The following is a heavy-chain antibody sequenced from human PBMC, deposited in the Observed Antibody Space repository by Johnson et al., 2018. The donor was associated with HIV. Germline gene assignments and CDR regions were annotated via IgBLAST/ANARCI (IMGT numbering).Heavy chain of an antibody. CDR2: ISGSGGST. CDR1: GFTFSSYA. D-gene: IGHD2-15*01. J-gene: IGHJ3*02. CDR3: AKGGCCSGGSCYFLGRELDAFDI. Sequence: VQLVESGGGLVQPGGSLRLSCAASGFTFSSYAMSWVRQAPGKGLEWVSAISGSGGSTYYADSVKGRFTISRDNSKNTLYLQMNSLRAEDTAVYYCAKGGCCSGGSCYFLGRELDAFDIWGQGTMVTVSS. V-gene: IGHV3-23*04.